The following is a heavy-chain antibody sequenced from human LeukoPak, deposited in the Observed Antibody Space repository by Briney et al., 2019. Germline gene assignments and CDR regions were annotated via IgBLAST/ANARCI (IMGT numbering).Heavy chain of an antibody. CDR3: ARDSGSYYSSSGYGAFDI. D-gene: IGHD3-22*01. V-gene: IGHV1-69*04. J-gene: IGHJ3*02. CDR1: GDTFSSYA. Sequence: GASVKVSFKASGDTFSSYAISWVRQAPGQGLEWMGRIILIIGIANYAQKFQGRVTFTADKYTSTAYMELRSLRYEKTAVYDSARDSGSYYSSSGYGAFDIWGQGTMVTVSS. CDR2: IILIIGIA.